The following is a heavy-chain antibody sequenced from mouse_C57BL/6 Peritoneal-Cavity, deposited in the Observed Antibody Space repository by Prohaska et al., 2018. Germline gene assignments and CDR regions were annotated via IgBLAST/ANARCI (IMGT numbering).Heavy chain of an antibody. Sequence: KASGYTFTDYNMHWVKQSHGKSLEWIGYINPNNGGTSYNQKFKGKATLTVNKSSSTAYMELRSLTSEDSAVYYCARDYGTFDYWGHGTTLTVSS. J-gene: IGHJ2*01. CDR1: GYTFTDYN. D-gene: IGHD1-1*01. CDR2: INPNNGGT. CDR3: ARDYGTFDY. V-gene: IGHV1-22*01.